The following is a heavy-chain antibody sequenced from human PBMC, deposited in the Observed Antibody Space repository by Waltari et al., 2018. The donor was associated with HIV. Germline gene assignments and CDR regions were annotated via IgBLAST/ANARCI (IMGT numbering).Heavy chain of an antibody. CDR1: GFPFRHSV. Sequence: QVQLVESGGGVVQPGGSLRLSCAASGFPFRHSVLHWVRQAQGRGLGWVEVISFDGSNEDYGDAVRGRFSISIYNSKTKVFLQMNSLRLDDSALDYCATGQQVWETWSQLDYWGQGTLVIVSS. J-gene: IGHJ4*02. V-gene: IGHV3-30*03. CDR2: ISFDGSNE. CDR3: ATGQQVWETWSQLDY. D-gene: IGHD1-1*01.